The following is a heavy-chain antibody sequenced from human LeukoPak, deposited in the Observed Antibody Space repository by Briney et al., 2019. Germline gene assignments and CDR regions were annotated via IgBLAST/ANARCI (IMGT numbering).Heavy chain of an antibody. CDR3: ARSFDILTGYYLDY. D-gene: IGHD3-9*01. CDR1: GFTSSSYA. CDR2: ISYDGSNK. V-gene: IGHV3-30*04. Sequence: GGSLRLSCAASGFTSSSYAMHWVRQAPGKGLEWVAVISYDGSNKYYADSVKGRFTISRDNSKNTLYLQMNSLRAEDTAVYYCARSFDILTGYYLDYWGQGTLVTVSS. J-gene: IGHJ4*02.